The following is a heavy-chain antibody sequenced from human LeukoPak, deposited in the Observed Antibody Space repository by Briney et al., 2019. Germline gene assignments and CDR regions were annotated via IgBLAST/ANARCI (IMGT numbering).Heavy chain of an antibody. CDR3: ARQYIVATIIDY. Sequence: SETLSLTCTVSGGSISSSSHYWGWIRQPPGKGLEWIGSIYYSGSTYYNPSLKSRVTISVDTSKNQFSLKLSSVTAADTAVYYCARQYIVATIIDYWGQGTLVTVSS. V-gene: IGHV4-39*01. CDR2: IYYSGST. D-gene: IGHD5-12*01. J-gene: IGHJ4*02. CDR1: GGSISSSSHY.